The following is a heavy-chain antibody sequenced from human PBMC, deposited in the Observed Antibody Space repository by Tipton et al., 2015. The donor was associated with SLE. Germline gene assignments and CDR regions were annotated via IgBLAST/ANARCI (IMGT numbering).Heavy chain of an antibody. J-gene: IGHJ4*02. Sequence: TLSLTCTVSGGSISSYYWSWIRQPPGKGLEWIGYIYYSGSTNYNPSLKRRVTISVDPSTYQFSLKLSSVTAAETAVYYCSRESSWDPLFDYWGQGTLVTVSS. D-gene: IGHD6-13*01. CDR1: GGSISSYY. V-gene: IGHV4-59*01. CDR3: SRESSWDPLFDY. CDR2: IYYSGST.